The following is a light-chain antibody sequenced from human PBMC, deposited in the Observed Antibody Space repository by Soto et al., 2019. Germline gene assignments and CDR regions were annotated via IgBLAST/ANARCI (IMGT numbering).Light chain of an antibody. V-gene: IGLV2-14*01. CDR2: EVS. Sequence: QSALTQPASVSGSPGQSITISCTGTSSDVGGYNYVSWYQQHPGKAPKLMIYEVSNRPSGVSNRFSGSKSGNTASLTISGLQSADEADYYCSSYTRSSTLGVFGGGTTLTVL. CDR1: SSDVGGYNY. CDR3: SSYTRSSTLGV. J-gene: IGLJ2*01.